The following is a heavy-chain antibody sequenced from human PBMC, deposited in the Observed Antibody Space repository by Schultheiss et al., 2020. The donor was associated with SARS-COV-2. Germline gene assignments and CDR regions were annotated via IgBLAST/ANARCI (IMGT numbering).Heavy chain of an antibody. CDR1: GGSFSGYY. J-gene: IGHJ6*03. CDR3: ARGGVSYYYYYMDV. CDR2: INHSGST. D-gene: IGHD6-13*01. Sequence: SETLSLTCAVYGGSFSGYYWSWIRQPPGKGLEWIGEINHSGSTNYNPSLKSRVTISVDTSKNQFSLKLSSVTAADTAVYYCARGGVSYYYYYMDVWGKGTTVTGSS. V-gene: IGHV4-34*01.